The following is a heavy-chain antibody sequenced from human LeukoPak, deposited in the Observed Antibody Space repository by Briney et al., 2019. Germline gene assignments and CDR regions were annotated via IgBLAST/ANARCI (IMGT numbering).Heavy chain of an antibody. J-gene: IGHJ4*02. Sequence: SETLSLTCTVSGGSISPYYWSWIRQPPGKGLEWIAYIYYSGSTNYNPSLESRVTISVDTSKNQFSLKLSSVTAADTALYYCARVGFGGHLDYWGQGTLVTVSS. CDR3: ARVGFGGHLDY. CDR1: GGSISPYY. V-gene: IGHV4-59*01. CDR2: IYYSGST. D-gene: IGHD2-15*01.